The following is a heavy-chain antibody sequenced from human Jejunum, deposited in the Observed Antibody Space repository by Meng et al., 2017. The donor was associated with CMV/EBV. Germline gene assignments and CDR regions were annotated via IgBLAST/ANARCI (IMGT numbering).Heavy chain of an antibody. Sequence: QGELVHAGSELKKPGASVKVSCKASGSTFTRYPMSWVRQAPGQGLEWMGWISTNTGNPTYAQGFTGRFVFSVDTSVSTAYLQISSLKAEDTAVYYCGTLKYTSGFYGPAYWGQGALVTVSS. CDR3: GTLKYTSGFYGPAY. CDR1: GSTFTRYP. D-gene: IGHD6-19*01. CDR2: ISTNTGNP. J-gene: IGHJ4*02. V-gene: IGHV7-4-1*02.